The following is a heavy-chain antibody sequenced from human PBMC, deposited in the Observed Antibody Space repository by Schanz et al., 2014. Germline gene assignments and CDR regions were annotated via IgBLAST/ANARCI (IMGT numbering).Heavy chain of an antibody. CDR1: EFSFSSFG. Sequence: EVQLVESGGGLVQPRGSLRLSCAASEFSFSSFGMNWVRQAPGKGLEWVSYISSSSSTIYYADSVKGRFTISRDNAKNSLYLQMNSLRAEDTAVYYCAGAVATIRADSFDIWGHGTMVAVSS. V-gene: IGHV3-48*04. J-gene: IGHJ3*02. CDR3: AGAVATIRADSFDI. D-gene: IGHD5-12*01. CDR2: ISSSSSTI.